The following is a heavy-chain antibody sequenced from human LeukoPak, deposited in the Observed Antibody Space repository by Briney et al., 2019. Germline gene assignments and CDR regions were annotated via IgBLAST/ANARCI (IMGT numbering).Heavy chain of an antibody. CDR2: IYYSGST. Sequence: PPETLSLTCTVSGGSISSYYWSWIRQPPGKGLEWIGYIYYSGSTNYNPSLKSRVTISVDTSKNQFSLKLSSVTAADTAVYYCARGVGTTAHYYYGMDVWGQGTTVTVSS. V-gene: IGHV4-59*01. CDR3: ARGVGTTAHYYYGMDV. D-gene: IGHD1-1*01. J-gene: IGHJ6*02. CDR1: GGSISSYY.